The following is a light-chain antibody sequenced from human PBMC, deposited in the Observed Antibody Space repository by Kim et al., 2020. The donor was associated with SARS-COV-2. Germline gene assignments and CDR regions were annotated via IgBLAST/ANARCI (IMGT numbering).Light chain of an antibody. CDR2: DVS. J-gene: IGKJ1*01. CDR1: QSISNC. V-gene: IGKV1-5*01. Sequence: SASVGDRVTITCRASQSISNCLAWYQQKPGKAHNLLIYDVSTLESGVPSRFSGSASGTEFTLTISSLQPDDFATYYCLQYDTYWTFGQGTKVDIK. CDR3: LQYDTYWT.